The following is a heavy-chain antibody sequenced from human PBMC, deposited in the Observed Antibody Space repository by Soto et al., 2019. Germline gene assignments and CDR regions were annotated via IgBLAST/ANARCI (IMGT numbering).Heavy chain of an antibody. CDR1: GFIFRTYI. CDR3: ARWGDATGYYLDY. J-gene: IGHJ4*02. CDR2: ISGSSIYL. D-gene: IGHD3-9*01. Sequence: GGSLRLSCASSGFIFRTYIMNLVRQAPGKGLEWISSISGSSIYLYYADSVKGRVTISRDNAKNSLHLQMDSLRPEDTAVYYCARWGDATGYYLDYWGQGTLVTVSS. V-gene: IGHV3-21*06.